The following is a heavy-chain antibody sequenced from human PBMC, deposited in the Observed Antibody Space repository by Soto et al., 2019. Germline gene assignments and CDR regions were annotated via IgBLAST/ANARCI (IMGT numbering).Heavy chain of an antibody. Sequence: SVKVSCKASGYTFTSDYIHRLRKAPEQGLEWMGIINPSGGSTSYAQKFQGRVTMTRDTSTSTVYMELSSLRSEDTAVYYCAGSPLGYCSGGSCRGDAFDIWGQGTMVSVSS. CDR2: INPSGGST. CDR3: AGSPLGYCSGGSCRGDAFDI. J-gene: IGHJ3*02. CDR1: GYTFTSDY. V-gene: IGHV1-46*03. D-gene: IGHD2-15*01.